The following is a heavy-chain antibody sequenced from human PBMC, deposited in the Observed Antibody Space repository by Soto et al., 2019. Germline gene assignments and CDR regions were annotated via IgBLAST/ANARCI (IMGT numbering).Heavy chain of an antibody. V-gene: IGHV3-30-3*01. CDR3: ARDESTSIVLVPAAFHYYYYGMDV. J-gene: IGHJ6*02. Sequence: PGGSLRLSCAASGFTFSSYAMHWVRQAPGKGLEWVAVISYDGSNKYYADSVKGRFTISRDNSKNTLYLQMNSLRAEDTAVYYCARDESTSIVLVPAAFHYYYYGMDVWGQAPTVTVSS. CDR1: GFTFSSYA. D-gene: IGHD2-2*01. CDR2: ISYDGSNK.